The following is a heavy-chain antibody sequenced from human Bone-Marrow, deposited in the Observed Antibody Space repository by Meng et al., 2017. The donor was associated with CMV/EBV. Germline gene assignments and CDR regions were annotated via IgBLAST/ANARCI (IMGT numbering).Heavy chain of an antibody. CDR1: GFTFTSYA. CDR3: ARAPGSHIDY. V-gene: IGHV3-30*04. D-gene: IGHD3-10*01. J-gene: IGHJ4*02. Sequence: GESLKISCAASGFTFTSYALHWVRQAPGKGLEWVTVISYDGSNKYYADSVKGRFTISRDNSKNTLYLQMNSLRTEDTAVYYCARAPGSHIDYWGQGTLVNVSS. CDR2: ISYDGSNK.